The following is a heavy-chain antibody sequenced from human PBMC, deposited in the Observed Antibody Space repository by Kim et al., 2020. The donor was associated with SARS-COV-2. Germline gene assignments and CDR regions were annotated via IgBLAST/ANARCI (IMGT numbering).Heavy chain of an antibody. J-gene: IGHJ4*02. V-gene: IGHV4-39*01. D-gene: IGHD5-18*01. Sequence: SETLSLTCTVSGGSISSSSYYWGWIRQPPGKGLEWIGSIYYSGSTYYNPSLKSRVTISVDTSKNQFSLKLSSVTAADTAVYYCARHPHEVFWIQSVFDYWGQGTLVTVSS. CDR3: ARHPHEVFWIQSVFDY. CDR2: IYYSGST. CDR1: GGSISSSSYY.